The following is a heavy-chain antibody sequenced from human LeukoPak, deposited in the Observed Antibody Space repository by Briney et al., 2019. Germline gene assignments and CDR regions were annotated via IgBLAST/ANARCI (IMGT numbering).Heavy chain of an antibody. V-gene: IGHV3-30*04. CDR2: ISYDGSIK. CDR1: GFTFSSYA. J-gene: IGHJ4*02. D-gene: IGHD3-22*01. CDR3: ARDLTPWDSSGYYHEKDY. Sequence: GGSLRLSCAASGFTFSSYAMHWVRQAPGKGLEWVAVISYDGSIKYYADSVKGRSTISRDNAKNSLYLQMNSLRAGDTAVYYCARDLTPWDSSGYYHEKDYWGQGTLVTVSS.